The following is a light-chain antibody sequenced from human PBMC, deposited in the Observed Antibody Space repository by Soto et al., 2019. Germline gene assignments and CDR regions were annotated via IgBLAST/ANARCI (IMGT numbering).Light chain of an antibody. CDR1: QDIRNH. CDR3: QQYNNWPWT. V-gene: IGKV1-6*01. J-gene: IGKJ1*01. Sequence: AVQMTQSPSSLSASVGDRVTITCRASQDIRNHLGWYQQRPGKAPNLLIYAASSLQSGVPSRFSGSGSGTEFTLTISSLQSEDFAVYYCQQYNNWPWTFGQGTKVDIK. CDR2: AAS.